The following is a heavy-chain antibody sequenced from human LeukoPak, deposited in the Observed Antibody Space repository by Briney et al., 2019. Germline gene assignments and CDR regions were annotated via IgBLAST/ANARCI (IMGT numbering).Heavy chain of an antibody. CDR3: ARCNRGGRTHYYFDY. Sequence: SETLSLTCSVSGDSINDYYWSWIRRPAGKGLEWIGRIYSSGSTDCNPSLKSRLAMSVDTSKNQFSLKLSSVTAADTAVYYCARCNRGGRTHYYFDYWGQGTLVTVSS. CDR2: IYSSGST. CDR1: GDSINDYY. D-gene: IGHD1-14*01. J-gene: IGHJ4*02. V-gene: IGHV4-4*07.